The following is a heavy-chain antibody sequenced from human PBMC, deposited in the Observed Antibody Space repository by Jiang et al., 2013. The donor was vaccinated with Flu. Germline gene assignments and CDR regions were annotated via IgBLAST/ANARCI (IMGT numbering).Heavy chain of an antibody. CDR2: FDPEDGET. CDR1: GYTLTELS. CDR3: ATALSGSSWPLWGFDY. V-gene: IGHV1-24*01. Sequence: GAEVKKPGASVKVSCKVSGYTLTELSMHWVRQAPGKGLEWMGGFDPEDGETIYAQKFQGRVTMTEDTSTDTAYMELSSLRSEDTAVYYCATALSGSSWPLWGFDYWGQGTLVTVSS. J-gene: IGHJ4*02. D-gene: IGHD6-13*01.